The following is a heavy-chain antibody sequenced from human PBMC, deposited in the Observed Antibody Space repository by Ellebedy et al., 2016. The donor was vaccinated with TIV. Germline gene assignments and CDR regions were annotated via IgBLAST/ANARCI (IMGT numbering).Heavy chain of an antibody. CDR2: ISSSSSYI. CDR3: ARDLRGYCSGGSCFYYYGMDV. J-gene: IGHJ6*02. D-gene: IGHD2-15*01. Sequence: GESLKISXAASGFTFSSYSMNWVRQAPGKGLEWVSSISSSSSYIYYADSVKGRFTISRDNAKNSLYLQMNSLRAEDTAVYYCARDLRGYCSGGSCFYYYGMDVWGQGTTVTVSS. CDR1: GFTFSSYS. V-gene: IGHV3-21*01.